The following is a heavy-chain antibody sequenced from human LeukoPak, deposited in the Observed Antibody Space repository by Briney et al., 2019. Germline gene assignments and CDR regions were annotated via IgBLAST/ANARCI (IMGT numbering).Heavy chain of an antibody. Sequence: GGSLRLSCAVSGFTFRGYAMNWVRQAPGNGLEWVALISGSGDNQYYADAVKGRFTISRDNSKNTLSLQMSSLRVEDTAVYYCAKDWIPEDWGQGTLVTVSS. CDR2: ISGSGDNQ. D-gene: IGHD5-18*01. CDR3: AKDWIPED. CDR1: GFTFRGYA. V-gene: IGHV3-23*01. J-gene: IGHJ4*02.